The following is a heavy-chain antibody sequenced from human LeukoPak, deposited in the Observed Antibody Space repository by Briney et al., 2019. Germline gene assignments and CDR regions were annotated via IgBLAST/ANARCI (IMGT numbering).Heavy chain of an antibody. CDR3: ARRRPVAAVSGKTSKTVFDI. CDR1: GGSFSGYY. CDR2: IYYSGST. J-gene: IGHJ3*02. D-gene: IGHD3-3*01. V-gene: IGHV4-34*09. Sequence: SETLSLTCAVYGGSFSGYYWSWIRQPPGKGLEWIGYIYYSGSTYYNPSLKSRVTISVDTSKNQFSLKLSSVTAADTAVYYCARRRPVAAVSGKTSKTVFDIWGQGTMVTVSS.